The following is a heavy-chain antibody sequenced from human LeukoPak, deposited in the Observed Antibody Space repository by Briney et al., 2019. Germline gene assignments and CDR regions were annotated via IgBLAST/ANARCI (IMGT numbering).Heavy chain of an antibody. Sequence: GASVKVSCKASGYTFTGYYMHWVRQAPGQGLEWMGWINPNSGGTNYAQKFQGWVTMTRDTSISTAYMELSRLRSDDTAVYYCARETEQEPTAGAFDYWGQGTLVTVSS. CDR3: ARETEQEPTAGAFDY. D-gene: IGHD1-14*01. CDR1: GYTFTGYY. J-gene: IGHJ4*02. V-gene: IGHV1-2*04. CDR2: INPNSGGT.